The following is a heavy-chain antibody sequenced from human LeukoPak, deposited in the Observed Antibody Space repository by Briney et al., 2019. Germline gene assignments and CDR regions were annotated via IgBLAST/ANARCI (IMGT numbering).Heavy chain of an antibody. V-gene: IGHV5-51*01. Sequence: GESLKISCKGSGYSFTSYWIGWLRQMPGTRVEWMGSIYRGYSDTRSCPSLQVQVTISVYKATCTAHLPWSILKASAPATYFYARPHAFGLSGMNAFDIWGQGTMVTVSS. CDR1: GYSFTSYW. J-gene: IGHJ3*02. D-gene: IGHD3/OR15-3a*01. CDR3: ARPHAFGLSGMNAFDI. CDR2: IYRGYSDT.